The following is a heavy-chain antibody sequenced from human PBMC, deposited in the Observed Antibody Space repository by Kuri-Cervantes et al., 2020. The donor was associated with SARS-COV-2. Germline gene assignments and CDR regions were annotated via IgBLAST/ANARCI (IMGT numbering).Heavy chain of an antibody. V-gene: IGHV3-23*01. Sequence: GGSLRLSCAASGFFFSSYGMSWVRPAPGKGLEWVSAISVSGGSPYYADSVKGRFTISSDNSKKSLYLQMNSLRAEDTAVYYCAKARHDYGDYANGRWYFDLWGRGTLVTVSS. CDR2: ISVSGGSP. D-gene: IGHD4-17*01. CDR1: GFFFSSYG. J-gene: IGHJ2*01. CDR3: AKARHDYGDYANGRWYFDL.